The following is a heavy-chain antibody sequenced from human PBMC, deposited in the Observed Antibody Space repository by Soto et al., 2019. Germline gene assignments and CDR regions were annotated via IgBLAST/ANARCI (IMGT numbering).Heavy chain of an antibody. J-gene: IGHJ4*02. D-gene: IGHD3-10*01. V-gene: IGHV5-51*01. CDR3: ARQGSKYGPNFDF. Sequence: EVQLVQSGAEVKKPGESLKISCKGSGYSFTTDWIGWVRQMPGKGLAGMGVIYPYDSDTRCSPSFQGQLTFSADASITTAYLQWTSLKASDTAMYYCARQGSKYGPNFDFWGQGTLVTVSP. CDR1: GYSFTTDW. CDR2: IYPYDSDT.